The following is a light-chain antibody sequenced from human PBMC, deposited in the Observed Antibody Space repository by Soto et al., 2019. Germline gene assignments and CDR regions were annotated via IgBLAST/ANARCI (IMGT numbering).Light chain of an antibody. V-gene: IGLV2-8*01. CDR1: SSDVGGYNY. CDR3: CSHAGDNTYV. CDR2: EVT. Sequence: QSVLTQPPSASGSPGQSVTISCTGTSSDVGGYNYVSWYQQHPGKAPKLMIYEVTKRPSGVPDRFSGSKSGNTASLTVSGLQAEDEADYFCCSHAGDNTYVFXTGTKV. J-gene: IGLJ1*01.